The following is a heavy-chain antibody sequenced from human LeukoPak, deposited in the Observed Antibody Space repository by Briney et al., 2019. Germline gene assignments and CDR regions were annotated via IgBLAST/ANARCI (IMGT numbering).Heavy chain of an antibody. CDR3: AKDSSASGEYFDY. CDR1: GFTFSSYG. Sequence: PGRSLRLSCAASGFTFSSYGMHWVRQAPGKGLEWVAVIWYGGSNKYYADSVKGRFTISRDNSKNTLYLQMNSLGAEDTAVYYCAKDSSASGEYFDYWGQGTLVTVSS. V-gene: IGHV3-30*18. CDR2: IWYGGSNK. D-gene: IGHD6-6*01. J-gene: IGHJ4*02.